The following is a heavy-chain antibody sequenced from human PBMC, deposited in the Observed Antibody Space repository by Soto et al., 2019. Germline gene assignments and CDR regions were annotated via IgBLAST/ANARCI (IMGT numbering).Heavy chain of an antibody. Sequence: EVQLLESGGGLVQPGGSLRLSCAASGFTFSNYAMSWVRQAPGKGLEWVSTISDSGGSTYHADSVKGRFTISRDNSKSTLCLQMNSLRADDTAVYYCAKAAVGPELDYWGQGTLVSVSS. J-gene: IGHJ4*02. D-gene: IGHD6-13*01. CDR2: ISDSGGST. CDR3: AKAAVGPELDY. CDR1: GFTFSNYA. V-gene: IGHV3-23*01.